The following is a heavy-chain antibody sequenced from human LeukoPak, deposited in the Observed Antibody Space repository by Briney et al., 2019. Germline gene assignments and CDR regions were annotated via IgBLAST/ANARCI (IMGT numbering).Heavy chain of an antibody. Sequence: SSETLSLTCAVYGGSFSGYYWSWIRQPPGKGLEWIGEINHSGSTNYNPSLKGRVTISVDTSKNQFSLKLSSVTAADTAVYYCARRGDYYDSSGLNYWGQGTLVTVSS. CDR2: INHSGST. D-gene: IGHD3-22*01. CDR3: ARRGDYYDSSGLNY. CDR1: GGSFSGYY. V-gene: IGHV4-34*01. J-gene: IGHJ4*02.